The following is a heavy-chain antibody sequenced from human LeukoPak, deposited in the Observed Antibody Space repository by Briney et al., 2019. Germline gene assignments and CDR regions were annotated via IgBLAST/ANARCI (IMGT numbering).Heavy chain of an antibody. D-gene: IGHD2-8*02. Sequence: SQTLSLTCTVSGGSISSCDYYWSWIRQPPGKGLEWIGYIYYSGSTYYNPSLKSRVTISVDTSKNQFSLKLSSVTAADAAVYYCARHDLWSFDPWGQGTLVTVSS. CDR1: GGSISSCDYY. CDR2: IYYSGST. J-gene: IGHJ5*02. CDR3: ARHDLWSFDP. V-gene: IGHV4-30-4*01.